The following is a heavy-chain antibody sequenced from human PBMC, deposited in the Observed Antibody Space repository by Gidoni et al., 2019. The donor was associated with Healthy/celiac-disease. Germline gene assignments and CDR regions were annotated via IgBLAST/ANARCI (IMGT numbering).Heavy chain of an antibody. V-gene: IGHV4-59*01. Sequence: QVQLQESGPGLVKPSETLSLTCTVSGGLISGYYWTWIRQPPGKGLEWIGYIYYTGSTDYNPSLKSRVTISLDTSTKQFSLQLSSVTAADTAIYYCARGYTFGFGWFDPWGQGTQVTVSS. D-gene: IGHD3-3*01. CDR1: GGLISGYY. CDR2: IYYTGST. CDR3: ARGYTFGFGWFDP. J-gene: IGHJ5*02.